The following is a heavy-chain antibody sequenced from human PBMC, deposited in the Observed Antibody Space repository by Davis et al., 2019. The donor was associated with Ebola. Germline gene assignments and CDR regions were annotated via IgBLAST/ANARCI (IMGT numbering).Heavy chain of an antibody. J-gene: IGHJ4*02. CDR3: AREGYSSNLYYFDY. Sequence: MPSETLSLTCAVSGGSISSSNWWSWVRQPPGKGLEWIGEIYHSGSTNYNPSLKSRVTISVDKSKNQFSLKLSSVTAADTAVYYCAREGYSSNLYYFDYWGQGTLVTVSS. V-gene: IGHV4-4*02. D-gene: IGHD6-13*01. CDR2: IYHSGST. CDR1: GGSISSSNW.